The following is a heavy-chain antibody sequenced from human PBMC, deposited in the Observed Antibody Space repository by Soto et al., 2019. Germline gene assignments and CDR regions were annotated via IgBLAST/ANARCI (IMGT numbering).Heavy chain of an antibody. V-gene: IGHV3-23*01. J-gene: IGHJ3*02. CDR3: AKDSGYSYGYDAFDI. D-gene: IGHD5-18*01. Sequence: PGGSLRLSCAASEFTFSNYAMSWVRQAPGKGLEWVSAISYGGGTTYYADSVKGRFTISRDNSKNSLYLQMNSLRAEDTAVYYCAKDSGYSYGYDAFDIWGQGTMVTVSS. CDR1: EFTFSNYA. CDR2: ISYGGGTT.